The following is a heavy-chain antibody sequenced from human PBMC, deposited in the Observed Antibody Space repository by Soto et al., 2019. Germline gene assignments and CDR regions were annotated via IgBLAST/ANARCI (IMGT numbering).Heavy chain of an antibody. D-gene: IGHD3-10*01. V-gene: IGHV4-30-2*01. CDR2: IYHSGST. CDR3: SGHPNGV. Sequence: PSETLSLTCAVSVGSISSGGYSWSWIRQPPGKGLEWIGYIYHSGSTYYNPSLKSRVTISVDRSKNQFSLKLSSVTAADTAVYYCSGHPNGVWGQGTLVTVSS. J-gene: IGHJ4*02. CDR1: VGSISSGGYS.